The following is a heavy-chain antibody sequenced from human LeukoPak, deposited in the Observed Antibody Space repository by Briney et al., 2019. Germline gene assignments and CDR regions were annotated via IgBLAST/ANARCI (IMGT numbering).Heavy chain of an antibody. V-gene: IGHV4-39*07. CDR3: AGRRLYYFDY. Sequence: SETLSLTCTVSGGSISSSSYYWGWIRQPPGKGLEWIGSIYCSGSTYYNPSLKSRVTISVDTSKNQFSLKLSSVTAADTAVYYCAGRRLYYFDYWGQGTLVTVSS. J-gene: IGHJ4*02. CDR1: GGSISSSSYY. CDR2: IYCSGST.